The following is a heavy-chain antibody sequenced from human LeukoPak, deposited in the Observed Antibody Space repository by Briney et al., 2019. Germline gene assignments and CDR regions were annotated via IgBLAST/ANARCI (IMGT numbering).Heavy chain of an antibody. CDR3: ARGDYYGVDAFDI. CDR1: GGSFSGYY. J-gene: IGHJ3*02. D-gene: IGHD3-10*01. V-gene: IGHV4-34*01. CDR2: INHSGST. Sequence: SETLSLTCAVYGGSFSGYYRSWIRQPPGKGLEWIGEINHSGSTNYNPSLRSRVTISVDTSKNQFSLKLSSVTAADTAVYYCARGDYYGVDAFDIWGQGTMVTVSS.